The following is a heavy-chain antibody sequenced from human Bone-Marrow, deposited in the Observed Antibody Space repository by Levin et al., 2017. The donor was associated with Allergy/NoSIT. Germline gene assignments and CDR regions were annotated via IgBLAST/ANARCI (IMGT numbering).Heavy chain of an antibody. J-gene: IGHJ4*02. CDR1: GGSISRSPYY. V-gene: IGHV4-39*02. Sequence: KTSETLSLNCNVSGGSISRSPYYWAWIRQSPGKGLEWLGSIFHSGNTYYNPSLNRRVTISVDTSKNHFSLNLRSVTAADSAVFYCASFTKYDSGGYWGRGIVVTVSS. D-gene: IGHD3-22*01. CDR2: IFHSGNT. CDR3: ASFTKYDSGGY.